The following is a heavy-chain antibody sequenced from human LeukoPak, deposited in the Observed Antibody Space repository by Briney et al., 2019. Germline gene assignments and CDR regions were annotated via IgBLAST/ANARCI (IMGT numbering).Heavy chain of an antibody. V-gene: IGHV4-31*03. CDR1: GGSISSAGYY. Sequence: SQTLSLTCTVSGGSISSAGYYWSWIRQHPGKGLEWIGYIYFSGSTFYNPSLRSRLTISVDTSKNQFSLKVRSVTAADTAVYYCAREGDGSLKFDYWGQGTLVTVSS. J-gene: IGHJ4*02. D-gene: IGHD3-10*01. CDR2: IYFSGST. CDR3: AREGDGSLKFDY.